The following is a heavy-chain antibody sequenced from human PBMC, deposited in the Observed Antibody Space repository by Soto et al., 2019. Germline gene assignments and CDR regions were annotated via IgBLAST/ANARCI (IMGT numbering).Heavy chain of an antibody. V-gene: IGHV3-21*01. CDR3: ARDRYGDYRLAP. CDR2: ISRSGIYL. Sequence: GGSLRLSCAASGFTFSDYTMNWVRQAPGKGLEWVSSISRSGIYLYNVDSVKGRFTISRDNAENSLYLQLNSLRAEDTAVYYCARDRYGDYRLAPWPQGTLVTV. D-gene: IGHD4-17*01. CDR1: GFTFSDYT. J-gene: IGHJ5*02.